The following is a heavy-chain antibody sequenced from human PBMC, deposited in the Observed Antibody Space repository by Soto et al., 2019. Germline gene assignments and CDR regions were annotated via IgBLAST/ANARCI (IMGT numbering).Heavy chain of an antibody. Sequence: QVQLVQSGAEVKKPGASVKVSCKASGYTFNSYAMNWVRQAPGQGLEWMGWINAGNGNTKYSQKFQGRVTITRDTSASTAYMELSSLRSEDTAVYYCARDPGYSYGYNWGQGTLVTVSS. V-gene: IGHV1-3*01. CDR1: GYTFNSYA. CDR3: ARDPGYSYGYN. J-gene: IGHJ4*02. D-gene: IGHD5-18*01. CDR2: INAGNGNT.